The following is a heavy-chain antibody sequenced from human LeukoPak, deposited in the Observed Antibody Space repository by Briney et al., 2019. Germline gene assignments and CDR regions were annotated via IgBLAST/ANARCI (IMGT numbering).Heavy chain of an antibody. J-gene: IGHJ4*02. V-gene: IGHV3-30*02. Sequence: GRSLRLSCAASGFTFSSYGMHWVRQAPGKGLEWVAFIRYDGSNKYYADSVKGRFTISRDNSKNTLYLQMNSLRAEDTAVYYCAKIRGDSSSRNSGDYWGQGTLVTVSS. CDR1: GFTFSSYG. D-gene: IGHD6-13*01. CDR3: AKIRGDSSSRNSGDY. CDR2: IRYDGSNK.